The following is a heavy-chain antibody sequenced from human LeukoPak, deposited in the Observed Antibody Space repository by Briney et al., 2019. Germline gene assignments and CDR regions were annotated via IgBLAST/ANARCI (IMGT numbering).Heavy chain of an antibody. V-gene: IGHV1-18*01. CDR3: ARDRDSNYLFDY. D-gene: IGHD4-11*01. CDR2: ISAYNGNT. J-gene: IGHJ4*02. CDR1: GYTFTSYG. Sequence: GASVKVSCKASGYTFTSYGISWVRQAPGQGLEWMAWISAYNGNTNYAQNLQGRFTMTTDTSTSTAYMELRSLRSDDTAFYYCARDRDSNYLFDYWGQGTLVTVSS.